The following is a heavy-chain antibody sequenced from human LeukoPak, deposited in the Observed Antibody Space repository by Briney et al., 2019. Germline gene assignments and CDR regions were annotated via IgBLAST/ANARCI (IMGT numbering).Heavy chain of an antibody. J-gene: IGHJ4*02. V-gene: IGHV4-4*07. CDR2: IYTSGST. D-gene: IGHD6-6*01. CDR1: GGSFSGYY. CDR3: AREIGSSFRRFDY. Sequence: SETLSLTCAVYGGSFSGYYWSWIRQPAGKGLEWIGRIYTSGSTNYNPSLKSRLTISVDTSKNQFSLKLSSVTAADTAVYYCAREIGSSFRRFDYWGQGTLVTVSS.